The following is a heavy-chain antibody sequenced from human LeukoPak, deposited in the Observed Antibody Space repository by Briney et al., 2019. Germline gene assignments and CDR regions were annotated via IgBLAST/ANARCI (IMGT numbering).Heavy chain of an antibody. CDR2: IKKDGIEK. D-gene: IGHD2-2*01. V-gene: IGHV3-7*01. CDR3: ARGRYSSRSGGYYFDI. J-gene: IGHJ4*02. CDR1: GFTLSSDW. Sequence: GGSLRLSCVVSGFTLSSDWMSWVRQAPGKGLEWVANIKKDGIEKYYVESVKGRFTISRDNAKNSLYLQMNSLRAEDTAVYYCARGRYSSRSGGYYFDIWGQGTLVTVSS.